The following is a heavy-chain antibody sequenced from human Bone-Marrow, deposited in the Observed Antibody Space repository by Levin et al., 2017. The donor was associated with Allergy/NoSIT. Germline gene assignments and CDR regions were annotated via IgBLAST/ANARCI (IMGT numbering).Heavy chain of an antibody. CDR3: ACIDYNVYGINV. J-gene: IGHJ6*02. Sequence: GGSLRLSCAASGFTFSDYYMSWIRQAPGKGLDWVAHISSGGTITYYAESVKGRFTISRDNAKNSFHLQMNSLRVEDTAMYYCACIDYNVYGINVWGQGTTVTVSS. V-gene: IGHV3-11*01. CDR1: GFTFSDYY. CDR2: ISSGGTIT. D-gene: IGHD4-11*01.